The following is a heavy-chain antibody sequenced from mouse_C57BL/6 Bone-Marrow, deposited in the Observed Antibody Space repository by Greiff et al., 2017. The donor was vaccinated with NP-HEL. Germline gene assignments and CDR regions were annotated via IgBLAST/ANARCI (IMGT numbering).Heavy chain of an antibody. V-gene: IGHV14-1*01. Sequence: VQLQQSGAELVRPGASVKLSCTASGFNIKDYYMHWVKQRPEQGLEWIGRIDPEDGDNEYAPKFQGKATMTADKSSNTAYLQRSSLTSEDPAVYYCLFYYGRAWFAYWGQGTLVTVSA. D-gene: IGHD1-1*01. CDR1: GFNIKDYY. J-gene: IGHJ3*01. CDR3: LFYYGRAWFAY. CDR2: IDPEDGDN.